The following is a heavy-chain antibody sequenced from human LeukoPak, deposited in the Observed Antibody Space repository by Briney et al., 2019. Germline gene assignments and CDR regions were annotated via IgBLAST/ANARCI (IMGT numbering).Heavy chain of an antibody. Sequence: GGSLRLSCAASGFTFSDYYMSWLREAPGKGLEWVAYISDTGTSIYYADSVKGRFTISRDNANDSLYLQMNSLRAEDTAVYYCARLKAGYWGQGTAATVSS. D-gene: IGHD6-19*01. CDR1: GFTFSDYY. CDR3: ARLKAGY. V-gene: IGHV3-11*01. J-gene: IGHJ4*02. CDR2: ISDTGTSI.